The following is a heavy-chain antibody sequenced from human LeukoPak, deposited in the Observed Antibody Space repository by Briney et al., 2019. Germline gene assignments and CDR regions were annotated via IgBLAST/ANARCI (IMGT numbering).Heavy chain of an antibody. CDR3: AREKLFSSADTRGYPRPIGV. CDR2: ISNSGTAI. CDR1: GFTFSDYY. Sequence: GGSLRLSCAASGFTFSDYYMSWIRQAPGKGLEWVSSISNSGTAIYYADSVKGRFTISRDNAKNSLYLQMNSLGAGDTAVYYCAREKLFSSADTRGYPRPIGVWGPGILVTVSS. V-gene: IGHV3-11*04. J-gene: IGHJ4*02. D-gene: IGHD3-22*01.